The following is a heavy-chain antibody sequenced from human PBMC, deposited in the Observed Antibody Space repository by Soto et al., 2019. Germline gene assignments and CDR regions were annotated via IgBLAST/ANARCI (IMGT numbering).Heavy chain of an antibody. CDR2: ISAYNGNT. D-gene: IGHD2-8*01. CDR3: AGDAAMGVSDY. V-gene: IGHV1-18*01. Sequence: QVQLVQSGAEVKKPGASVKVSCKASGYTFTSYGISWVRQAPGQGLEGMGWISAYNGNTKYAQKRPGRVTMTTDTPTSTAYMARRSVRSDDTAVYYCAGDAAMGVSDYWGQGTLVTVSS. J-gene: IGHJ4*02. CDR1: GYTFTSYG.